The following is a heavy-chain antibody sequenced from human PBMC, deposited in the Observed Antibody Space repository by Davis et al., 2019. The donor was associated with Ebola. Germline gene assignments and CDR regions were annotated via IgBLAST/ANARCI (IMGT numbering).Heavy chain of an antibody. CDR1: GGSISSYY. Sequence: GSLRLSCTVSGGSISSYYWSWIRQPPGKGLEWIGYIYYSGSTNYNPSLKSRVTISVDTSKNQFSLKLSSVTAADTAVYYCARHGIGYCSSTSCYHLLHYYGMDVWGQGTTVTVSS. V-gene: IGHV4-59*08. CDR3: ARHGIGYCSSTSCYHLLHYYGMDV. CDR2: IYYSGST. J-gene: IGHJ6*02. D-gene: IGHD2-2*01.